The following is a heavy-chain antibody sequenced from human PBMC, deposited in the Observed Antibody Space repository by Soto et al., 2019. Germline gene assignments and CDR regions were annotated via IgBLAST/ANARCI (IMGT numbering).Heavy chain of an antibody. V-gene: IGHV3-33*01. CDR2: IWYDGSNK. CDR3: ARGGDIVLVPAAPLGYYYYGMDV. CDR1: GFTFSSYG. D-gene: IGHD2-2*01. Sequence: GGSLRLSCAASGFTFSSYGMHWVRQAPGKGLEWVAVIWYDGSNKYYADSVKGRFTISRDNSKNTLYLQMNSLRAEDTAVYYCARGGDIVLVPAAPLGYYYYGMDVWGQGTTVTVSS. J-gene: IGHJ6*02.